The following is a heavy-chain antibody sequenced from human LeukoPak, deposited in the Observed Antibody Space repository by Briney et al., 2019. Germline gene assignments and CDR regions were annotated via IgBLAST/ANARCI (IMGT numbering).Heavy chain of an antibody. CDR2: IIPIFGTA. Sequence: ASVKVSCKASGGTFSSYAISWVRQAPGQGLEWMGGIIPIFGTANYAQKFQGRVTITADESTSTAYMELSSLRSEDTAVYYCARIRSIAARHDFDYWGQGTLVTVSS. D-gene: IGHD6-6*01. V-gene: IGHV1-69*13. CDR1: GGTFSSYA. CDR3: ARIRSIAARHDFDY. J-gene: IGHJ4*02.